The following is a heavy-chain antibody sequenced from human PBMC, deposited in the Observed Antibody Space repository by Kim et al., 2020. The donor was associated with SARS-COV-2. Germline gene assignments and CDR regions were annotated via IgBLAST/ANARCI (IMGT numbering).Heavy chain of an antibody. CDR3: ASSDILTGIVTLEGHAFDI. CDR2: IYYSGST. V-gene: IGHV4-39*07. CDR1: GGSISSSSYY. D-gene: IGHD3-9*01. Sequence: SETLSLTCTVSGGSISSSSYYWGWIRQPPGKGLEWIGSIYYSGSTYYNPSLKSRVTISVDTSKNQFSLKLSSVTAADTAVYYCASSDILTGIVTLEGHAFDIWGQGTMVTVSS. J-gene: IGHJ3*02.